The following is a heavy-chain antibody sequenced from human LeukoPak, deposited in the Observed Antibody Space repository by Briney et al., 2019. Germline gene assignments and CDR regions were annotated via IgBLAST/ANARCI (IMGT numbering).Heavy chain of an antibody. CDR2: ISSSGSTI. CDR1: GFTFSSYE. Sequence: GGSLRLSCAASGFTFSSYEMNWVRQAPGKGLEWVSYISSSGSTIYYADSVKGRFTISRDNAKNSLYLQMNSLRAEDTAVYYCASLFYENDWLTHPLDYWGQGTLVTVSS. V-gene: IGHV3-48*03. CDR3: ASLFYENDWLTHPLDY. J-gene: IGHJ4*02. D-gene: IGHD3-9*01.